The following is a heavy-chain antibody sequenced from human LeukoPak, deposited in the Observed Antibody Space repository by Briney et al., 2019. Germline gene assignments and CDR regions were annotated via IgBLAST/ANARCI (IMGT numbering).Heavy chain of an antibody. D-gene: IGHD3-22*01. Sequence: SETLSLTCIVSGGSISSYYWSWIRQPPGKGLEWIGYIYYSGSTNYNPSLKSRVTISVDTSKNQFSLKLSSVTAADTAVYYCARDSTLGDSSGASDAFDIWGQGTMVTVSS. CDR2: IYYSGST. J-gene: IGHJ3*02. CDR1: GGSISSYY. CDR3: ARDSTLGDSSGASDAFDI. V-gene: IGHV4-59*01.